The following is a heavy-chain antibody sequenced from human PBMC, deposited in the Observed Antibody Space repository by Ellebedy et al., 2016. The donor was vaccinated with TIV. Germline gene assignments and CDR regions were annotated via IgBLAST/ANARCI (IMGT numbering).Heavy chain of an antibody. CDR1: GYTFTGYY. Sequence: AASVKVSCKASGYTFTGYYMHWVRQAPGQGLEWMGWINPNSGGTNYAQKFQGRVTMTRDTSISTAYMELSRLRSDDTAVYYCARDLRYSSGPYYYYYGMDVWGQGTTVTVSS. CDR3: ARDLRYSSGPYYYYYGMDV. J-gene: IGHJ6*02. CDR2: INPNSGGT. V-gene: IGHV1-2*02. D-gene: IGHD6-19*01.